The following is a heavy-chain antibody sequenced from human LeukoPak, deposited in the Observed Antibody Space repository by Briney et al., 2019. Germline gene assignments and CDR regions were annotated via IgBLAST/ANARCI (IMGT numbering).Heavy chain of an antibody. D-gene: IGHD3-22*01. J-gene: IGHJ5*02. CDR3: ARWKRYYYDSSGRNWFDP. CDR2: INHSGST. V-gene: IGHV4-34*01. Sequence: PSETLSLTCAVYGGSFSGYYWSWIRQPPGKGLEWIGEINHSGSTNYNPSLKSRVTISVDTSKNQFSLKLSSVTAADTAVYYCARWKRYYYDSSGRNWFDPWGQGTLVTVSS. CDR1: GGSFSGYY.